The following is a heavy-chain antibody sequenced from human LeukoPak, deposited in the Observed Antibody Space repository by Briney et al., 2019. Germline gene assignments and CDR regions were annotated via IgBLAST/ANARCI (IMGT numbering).Heavy chain of an antibody. CDR1: GGTFSSYA. V-gene: IGHV1-69*13. Sequence: SVKVSCKASGGTFSSYAISWVRQAPGQGLEWMGGIIPIFGTANYAQKFQGRVTITADESTSTAYMELSSLRSEDTAVYYCAREDYYGSGSYLINYWGQGTLVTVSS. J-gene: IGHJ4*02. CDR3: AREDYYGSGSYLINY. CDR2: IIPIFGTA. D-gene: IGHD3-10*01.